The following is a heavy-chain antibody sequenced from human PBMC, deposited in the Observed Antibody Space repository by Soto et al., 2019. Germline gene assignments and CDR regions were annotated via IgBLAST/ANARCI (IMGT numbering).Heavy chain of an antibody. Sequence: SETLSLTCTVSGGSISSSSYYWGWIRQPPGKGLEWIGSIYYSGSTYYNPSLKSRVTISVDTSKNQFSLKLSSVTAADTAVYYCARTNYDILTGYYPLFDYWGQGTLVTVSS. CDR2: IYYSGST. CDR3: ARTNYDILTGYYPLFDY. V-gene: IGHV4-39*01. J-gene: IGHJ4*02. CDR1: GGSISSSSYY. D-gene: IGHD3-9*01.